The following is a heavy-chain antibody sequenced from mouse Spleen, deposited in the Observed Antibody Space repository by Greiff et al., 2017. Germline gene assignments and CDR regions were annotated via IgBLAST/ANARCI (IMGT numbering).Heavy chain of an antibody. V-gene: IGHV1-15*01. J-gene: IGHJ2*01. CDR1: GYTFTDYE. D-gene: IGHD2-3*01. CDR2: IDPETGGT. Sequence: VQLQQSGAELVRPGASVTLSCKASGYTFTDYEMHWVKQTPVHGLEWIGAIDPETGGTAYNQKFKGKAILTADKSSSTAYMELRSLTSEDSAVYYCTRYHYDGYWRFDYWGQGTTLTVSS. CDR3: TRYHYDGYWRFDY.